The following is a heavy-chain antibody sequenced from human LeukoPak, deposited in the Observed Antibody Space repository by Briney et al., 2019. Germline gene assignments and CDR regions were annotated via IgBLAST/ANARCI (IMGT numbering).Heavy chain of an antibody. Sequence: ASVKVSCKASGYTFTSYGIGWVRQAPGQGLEWMGWISAYNGNTNYAQKLQGRVTMTTDTSTSTAYMELRSLRSDDTAVYYCARDRNWNYLAYAFDIWGQGTMVTVSS. J-gene: IGHJ3*02. CDR2: ISAYNGNT. CDR1: GYTFTSYG. D-gene: IGHD1-7*01. CDR3: ARDRNWNYLAYAFDI. V-gene: IGHV1-18*01.